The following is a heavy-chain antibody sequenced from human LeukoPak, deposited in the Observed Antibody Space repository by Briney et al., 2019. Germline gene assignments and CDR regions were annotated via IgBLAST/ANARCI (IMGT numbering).Heavy chain of an antibody. D-gene: IGHD6-19*01. CDR1: GGSISSYY. J-gene: IGHJ5*02. CDR3: ARAVYSSGPGYWFDP. V-gene: IGHV4-59*01. CDR2: IYYSGST. Sequence: SETLSLTCTVSGGSISSYYWSWIRQPPGKGLEWIGYIYYSGSTNYNPSLKSRVTISVDTSKNQFSLKLSSVTAADTAVCYCARAVYSSGPGYWFDPWGQGTLVTVSS.